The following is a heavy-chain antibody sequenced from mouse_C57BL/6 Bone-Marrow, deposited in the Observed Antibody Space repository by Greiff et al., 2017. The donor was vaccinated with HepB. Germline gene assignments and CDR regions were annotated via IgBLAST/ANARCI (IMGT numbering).Heavy chain of an antibody. CDR3: AREALTFRRVYYLDY. Sequence: EVKLVESGGGLVKPGGSLKLSCAASGFTFSSYAMSWVRQTPEKRLEWVATISDGGSYTYYPDNVKGRFTISRDNAKNNLYLQMSHLKSEDTAMYYCAREALTFRRVYYLDYGGQGTTLTVSS. V-gene: IGHV5-4*01. J-gene: IGHJ2*01. CDR2: ISDGGSYT. CDR1: GFTFSSYA. D-gene: IGHD4-1*01.